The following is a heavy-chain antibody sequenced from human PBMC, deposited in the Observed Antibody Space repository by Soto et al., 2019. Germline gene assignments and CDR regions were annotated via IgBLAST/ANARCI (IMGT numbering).Heavy chain of an antibody. CDR3: ARFNSRSGTEYFDY. CDR1: VGSITSGGIY. CDR2: IYHSGST. V-gene: IGHV4-31*03. Sequence: QVKLQESGPGLVQPAQTLSLSCTVSVGSITSGGIYWSWLRQHPRQGLEWIGYIYHSGSTTYNPSLTSRVTISVETSKNQFSLTVTSLTVADTAVYYCARFNSRSGTEYFDYWGQGTLVTVSS. J-gene: IGHJ4*02. D-gene: IGHD6-19*01.